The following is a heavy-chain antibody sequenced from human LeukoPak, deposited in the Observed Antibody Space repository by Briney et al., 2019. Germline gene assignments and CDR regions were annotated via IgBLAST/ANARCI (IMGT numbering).Heavy chain of an antibody. Sequence: GGFLRLSCAASGFTFSSYSMNWVRQAPGKGLEWVSSISSSSSYIYYADSVKGRFTISRDNAKNSLYLQMNSLRAEDTAVYYCARDRAAGMDYWGQGTLVTVSS. CDR2: ISSSSSYI. J-gene: IGHJ4*02. CDR3: ARDRAAGMDY. V-gene: IGHV3-21*01. D-gene: IGHD6-13*01. CDR1: GFTFSSYS.